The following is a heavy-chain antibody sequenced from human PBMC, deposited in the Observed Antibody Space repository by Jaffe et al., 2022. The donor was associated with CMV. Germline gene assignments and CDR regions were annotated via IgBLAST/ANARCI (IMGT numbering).Heavy chain of an antibody. CDR1: GFTFSSYE. J-gene: IGHJ6*03. D-gene: IGHD2-15*01. Sequence: EVQLVESGGGLVQPGGSLRLSCAASGFTFSSYEMNWVRQAPGKGLEWVSYISSSGSTIYYADSVKGRFTISRDNAKNSLYLQMNSLRAEDTAVYYCARAGEYCSGGSCYSLVSGRYYYYYMDVWGKGTTVTVSS. V-gene: IGHV3-48*03. CDR3: ARAGEYCSGGSCYSLVSGRYYYYYMDV. CDR2: ISSSGSTI.